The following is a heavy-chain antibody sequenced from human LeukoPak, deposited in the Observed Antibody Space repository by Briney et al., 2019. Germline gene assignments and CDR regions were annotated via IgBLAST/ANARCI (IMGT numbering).Heavy chain of an antibody. Sequence: ASVKVSCKASGYTFTRYYMHWVRQAPGQGLEWMGTINPYSGGTNYAQKFQERVTVTRDTSISTAYMELSRLRSDHTAVYFCASAGTYYGSGSAADAFDMWGQGTMVTVSS. CDR3: ASAGTYYGSGSAADAFDM. D-gene: IGHD3-10*01. V-gene: IGHV1-2*02. CDR1: GYTFTRYY. CDR2: INPYSGGT. J-gene: IGHJ3*02.